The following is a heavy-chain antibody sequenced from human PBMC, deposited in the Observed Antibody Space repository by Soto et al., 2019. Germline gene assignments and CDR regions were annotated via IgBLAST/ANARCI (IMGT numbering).Heavy chain of an antibody. J-gene: IGHJ4*02. CDR1: GFKFSNYW. Sequence: GGSQRLSCAASGFKFSNYWMSWVRQAPGKGLEWVGNIKHDASEAHYADSVKGRFTITRDNIKNFLFLQMNGLRADDTASYYCARDGLLFSGPYRPSRFDYWGLGTLVTVSS. CDR3: ARDGLLFSGPYRPSRFDY. D-gene: IGHD3-16*02. V-gene: IGHV3-7*03. CDR2: IKHDASEA.